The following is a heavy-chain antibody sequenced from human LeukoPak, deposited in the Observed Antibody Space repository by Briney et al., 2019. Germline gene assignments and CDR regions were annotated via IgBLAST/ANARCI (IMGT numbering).Heavy chain of an antibody. D-gene: IGHD3-9*01. CDR2: ITWNSGSI. Sequence: GGSLRLSCAASGFTFDDDAMHWVRQAPGKGLEWVSGITWNSGSIGYADSVKGRFTISRDNAKNSLYLQMNSLRGEDTALYYCAKDSTRNPRYFDWVLWGQGTLVTVSS. CDR3: AKDSTRNPRYFDWVL. J-gene: IGHJ4*02. CDR1: GFTFDDDA. V-gene: IGHV3-9*01.